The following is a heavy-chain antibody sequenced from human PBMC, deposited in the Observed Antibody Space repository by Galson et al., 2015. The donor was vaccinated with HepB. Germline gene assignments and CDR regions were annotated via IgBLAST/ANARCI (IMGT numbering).Heavy chain of an antibody. D-gene: IGHD3-22*01. J-gene: IGHJ4*02. CDR1: GFTFTSSA. CDR3: AADAYYYDSSGYSTHFDY. Sequence: SVKVSCKASGFTFTSSAVQWVRQARGQRLEWIGWIVVGSGNTNYAQKFQERVTITRDMSTSTAYMELSSLRSEDTAVYYCAADAYYYDSSGYSTHFDYWGQGTLVTVSS. CDR2: IVVGSGNT. V-gene: IGHV1-58*01.